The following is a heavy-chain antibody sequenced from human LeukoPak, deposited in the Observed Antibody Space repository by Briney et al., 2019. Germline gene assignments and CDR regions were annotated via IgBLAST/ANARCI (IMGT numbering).Heavy chain of an antibody. CDR2: IYYSGST. V-gene: IGHV4-59*01. J-gene: IGHJ5*02. CDR1: GGFISSYY. Sequence: SETLSLTCTVSGGFISSYYWGWIRQPPGKGLEWIGYIYYSGSTNYNPSLKSRVTISVDTSKNQFSLKLSSVTAADTAVYYCARTVLPQNWFDPWGQGTLVTVSS. CDR3: ARTVLPQNWFDP. D-gene: IGHD3-10*01.